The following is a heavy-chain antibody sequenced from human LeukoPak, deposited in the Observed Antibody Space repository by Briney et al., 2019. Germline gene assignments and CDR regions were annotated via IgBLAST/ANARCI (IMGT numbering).Heavy chain of an antibody. D-gene: IGHD2-21*02. V-gene: IGHV4-4*07. Sequence: SETLSLTCTVSGGSISSYYLSWIRQPAGKGLEWIGRIYTSGSTNYNPSLKSRVTMSVDTSKNQFSLKLSSVTAADTAVYYCARSRLSYCGGDCYPEMVAFDIWGQGTMVTVSS. CDR3: ARSRLSYCGGDCYPEMVAFDI. CDR2: IYTSGST. J-gene: IGHJ3*02. CDR1: GGSISSYY.